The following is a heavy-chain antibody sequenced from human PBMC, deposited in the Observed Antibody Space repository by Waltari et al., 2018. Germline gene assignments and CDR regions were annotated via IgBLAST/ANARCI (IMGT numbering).Heavy chain of an antibody. CDR1: GGSFSGYY. Sequence: VQLQQWGAGLLKPSETLSLTCAVYGGSFSGYYWSWIRQPPGKGLEWVPAISSRGGTTKYADAVKCRFTISRDNSKSTLYLQMNSLRAEDTAVYFCARRGRGFLYSSSDCDYWGQGTLVTVSS. J-gene: IGHJ4*02. V-gene: IGHV3-23*01. D-gene: IGHD6-19*01. CDR3: ARRGRGFLYSSSDCDY. CDR2: ISSRGGTT.